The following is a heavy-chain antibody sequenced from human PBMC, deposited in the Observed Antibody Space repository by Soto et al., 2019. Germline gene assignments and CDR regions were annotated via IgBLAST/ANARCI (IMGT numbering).Heavy chain of an antibody. CDR1: GGSISSSSYY. CDR3: ARNYCSGGSCYSTAYYYYYMDV. Sequence: QLQLQESGPGLVKPSETLSLTCTVSGGSISSSSYYWGWIRQPPGKGLEWIGSIYYSGSTYYNPSRRSRVTISVDTSKNQFSLKLSSVTAADTAVYYCARNYCSGGSCYSTAYYYYYMDVWGKGTTVTVSS. J-gene: IGHJ6*03. V-gene: IGHV4-39*01. D-gene: IGHD2-15*01. CDR2: IYYSGST.